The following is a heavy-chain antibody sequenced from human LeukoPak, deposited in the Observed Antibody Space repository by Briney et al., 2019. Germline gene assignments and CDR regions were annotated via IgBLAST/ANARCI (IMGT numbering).Heavy chain of an antibody. Sequence: GGSLRLSCAASGFTVSRNYMSWVRQAPGKGLEWVSYISSSGSTIYYADSVKGRFTISRDNAKNSLYLQMNSLRAEDTAVYYCARVSGDGLLDYYYYYYMDVWGKGTTVTVSS. V-gene: IGHV3-11*04. CDR3: ARVSGDGLLDYYYYYYMDV. J-gene: IGHJ6*03. CDR1: GFTVSRNY. CDR2: ISSSGSTI. D-gene: IGHD4-17*01.